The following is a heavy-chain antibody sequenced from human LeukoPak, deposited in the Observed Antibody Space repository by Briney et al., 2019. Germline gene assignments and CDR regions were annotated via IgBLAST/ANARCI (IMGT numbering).Heavy chain of an antibody. CDR1: GGSISSSSYY. CDR2: IYHSGST. CDR3: AREPYMGGAYYFDS. V-gene: IGHV4-39*07. J-gene: IGHJ4*02. Sequence: SSETLSLTCTVSGGSISSSSYYWGWIRQPPGKGLEWIGSIYHSGSTYYNPSLKSRVTISVDTSKNQFSLKLSSVTAADTAVYYCAREPYMGGAYYFDSWGQGTLVTVSS. D-gene: IGHD3-16*01.